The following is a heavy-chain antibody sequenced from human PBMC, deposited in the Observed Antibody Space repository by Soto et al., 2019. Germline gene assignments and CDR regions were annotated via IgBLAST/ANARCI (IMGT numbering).Heavy chain of an antibody. CDR1: GFTFSSYG. V-gene: IGHV3-33*01. D-gene: IGHD3-9*01. CDR3: ARDRYDIWPGYYDAFDI. CDR2: IWYDGSSK. Sequence: QVQLVESGGGVVQPGRSLRLSCAASGFTFSSYGMHWVRQAPGKGLEWVAVIWYDGSSKYYADSVKGRFTISRDNSKNTLDLQMNSLRAEDTAVYYCARDRYDIWPGYYDAFDIWGQGTMVTVSS. J-gene: IGHJ3*02.